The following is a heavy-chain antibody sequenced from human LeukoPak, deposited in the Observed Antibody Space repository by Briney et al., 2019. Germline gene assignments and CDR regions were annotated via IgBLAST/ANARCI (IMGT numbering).Heavy chain of an antibody. J-gene: IGHJ5*02. D-gene: IGHD2-15*01. V-gene: IGHV1-46*01. CDR2: ISPSDGNT. Sequence: ASVKVSCKASGYTLTNYYMHWVRQAPGQGLEWIGIISPSDGNTTYTQKFQGRVTMTRDMSRNTVYMELSSLRSEDTAVYYCARDHCSGGSCCSHNWFDPWGQGTLVTVSS. CDR3: ARDHCSGGSCCSHNWFDP. CDR1: GYTLTNYY.